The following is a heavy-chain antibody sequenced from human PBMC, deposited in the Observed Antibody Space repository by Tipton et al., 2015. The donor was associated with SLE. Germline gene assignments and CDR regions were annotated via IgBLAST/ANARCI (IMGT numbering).Heavy chain of an antibody. Sequence: TLSLTCTVSGGSISSYYWSWIRQPPGKGLEWIGYIYYSGSTTYNPSLKSRVTISVDTSKNQFSLKLSSVTAADTAVYYCARVDGAYCGGDCYSTDWYFDLWGRGTLVTVSS. V-gene: IGHV4-59*01. CDR1: GGSISSYY. J-gene: IGHJ2*01. CDR2: IYYSGST. D-gene: IGHD2-21*01. CDR3: ARVDGAYCGGDCYSTDWYFDL.